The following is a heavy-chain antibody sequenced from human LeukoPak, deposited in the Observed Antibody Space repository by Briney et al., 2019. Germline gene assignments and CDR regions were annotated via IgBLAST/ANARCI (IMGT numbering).Heavy chain of an antibody. D-gene: IGHD3-10*01. J-gene: IGHJ4*02. CDR2: LYYSGST. CDR3: ARAGPGYSFDY. Sequence: PSETLSLTCTVSGGSISSYYWSWIRQPPGKGLEWIGYLYYSGSTNYNPSLKSRVTISVDTSKNQFSPKLTSVTAADTAVYYCARAGPGYSFDYWGQGTPVTVSS. V-gene: IGHV4-59*08. CDR1: GGSISSYY.